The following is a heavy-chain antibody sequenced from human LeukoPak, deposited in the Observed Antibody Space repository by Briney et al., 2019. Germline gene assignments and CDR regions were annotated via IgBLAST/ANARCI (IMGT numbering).Heavy chain of an antibody. D-gene: IGHD6-13*01. CDR1: GGSISSYY. CDR2: IYYSGST. J-gene: IGHJ5*02. V-gene: IGHV4-59*01. CDR3: ARDRGSSSWYRGGWFDP. Sequence: SETLSLTCTVSGGSISSYYWSWIRQPPGKGLEWIGYIYYSGSTNYNPSLQSRVTISVDTSKNQFSLKLSSVTAADTAVYYCARDRGSSSWYRGGWFDPWGQGTLVTVSS.